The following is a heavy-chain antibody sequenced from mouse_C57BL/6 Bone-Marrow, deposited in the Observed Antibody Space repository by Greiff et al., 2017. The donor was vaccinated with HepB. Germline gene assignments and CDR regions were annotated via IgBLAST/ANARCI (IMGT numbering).Heavy chain of an antibody. J-gene: IGHJ2*01. CDR1: GFTFSDYY. CDR2: INYDGSST. V-gene: IGHV5-16*01. CDR3: ARVVITTVVADY. Sequence: EVQLVESEGGLVQPGSSMKLSCTASGFTFSDYYMAWVRQVPEKGLEWVANINYDGSSTYYLDSLKSRFIISRDNAKNILYLQMSSLKSEDTATYYCARVVITTVVADYWGQGTTLTVSS. D-gene: IGHD1-1*01.